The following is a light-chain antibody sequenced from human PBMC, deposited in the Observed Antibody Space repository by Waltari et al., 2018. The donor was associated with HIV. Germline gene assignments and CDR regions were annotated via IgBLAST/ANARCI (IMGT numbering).Light chain of an antibody. J-gene: IGLJ3*02. V-gene: IGLV3-9*01. Sequence: SYELSQPLSVSVTPGRTAIILCEGVAVGTKRVHWYQQKPGQAPVVVMYRDDYRPSGTPERFSASNSGNTATLTISRAQAGDEGVYYCQVWDSITAGVFGGGTKLTVL. CDR3: QVWDSITAGV. CDR1: AVGTKR. CDR2: RDD.